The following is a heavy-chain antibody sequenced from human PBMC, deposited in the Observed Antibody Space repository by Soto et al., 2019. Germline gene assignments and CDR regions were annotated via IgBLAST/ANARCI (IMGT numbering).Heavy chain of an antibody. CDR1: GFAFNTYS. Sequence: EVQLVESGGGPVKPGGSLRLSCAASGFAFNTYSMNWVRQAPGKGLEWVAFITRSSSYIYYADSVRGRFTLSRDNAKNSLYRQMNSLRAEDTAIYYCARDDVWLILDYWGQGTLVTVSS. V-gene: IGHV3-21*06. CDR3: ARDDVWLILDY. CDR2: ITRSSSYI. J-gene: IGHJ4*02. D-gene: IGHD6-19*01.